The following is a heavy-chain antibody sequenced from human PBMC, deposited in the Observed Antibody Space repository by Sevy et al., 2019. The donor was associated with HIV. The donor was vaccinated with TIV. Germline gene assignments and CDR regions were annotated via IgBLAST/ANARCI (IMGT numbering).Heavy chain of an antibody. CDR1: GYTFTSYD. CDR2: MSPNTGAT. V-gene: IGHV1-8*01. J-gene: IGHJ6*02. CDR3: ARGGNGEFWSYEYYYYGMDV. D-gene: IGHD3-16*01. Sequence: ASVKVSCEAFGYTFTSYDINWVRQAPGQGLEWMGWMSPNTGATGFAQKFQGRVTLTRNKSINKAYTELSSLTYEDTAVYYCARGGNGEFWSYEYYYYGMDVWGQGSTVTVSS.